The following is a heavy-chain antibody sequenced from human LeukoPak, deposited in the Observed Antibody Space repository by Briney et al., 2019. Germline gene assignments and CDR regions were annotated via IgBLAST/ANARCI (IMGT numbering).Heavy chain of an antibody. D-gene: IGHD6-13*01. CDR3: ANFIAAADYYFDY. J-gene: IGHJ4*02. V-gene: IGHV3-30*02. CDR2: IRYDGSNK. Sequence: PEGSLRLSCAASGFTFSSYGMHWVRQAPGKGLEWVVFIRYDGSNKYYADSVKGRFTISRDNSKNTLYLQMNSLRAEDTAVYYCANFIAAADYYFDYWGQGTLVTVSS. CDR1: GFTFSSYG.